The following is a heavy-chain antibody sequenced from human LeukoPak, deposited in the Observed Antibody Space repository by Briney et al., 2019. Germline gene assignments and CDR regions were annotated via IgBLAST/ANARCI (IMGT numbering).Heavy chain of an antibody. CDR3: TTVRVGGITLFY. V-gene: IGHV3-15*01. CDR2: IKSKTDGGTT. J-gene: IGHJ4*02. D-gene: IGHD3-22*01. CDR1: GFTFSNAW. Sequence: GGSLRLSCAASGFTFSNAWMSWARQAPGKGLEWVGRIKSKTDGGTTDYAAPVKGRFTISRDDSKNTLYLQMSSLKTEDTAVYYCTTVRVGGITLFYWGQGTLVTVSS.